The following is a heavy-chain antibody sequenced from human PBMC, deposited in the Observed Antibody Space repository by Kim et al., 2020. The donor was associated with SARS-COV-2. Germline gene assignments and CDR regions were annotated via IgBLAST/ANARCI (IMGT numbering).Heavy chain of an antibody. CDR2: ISYDGSNK. CDR3: ARSTEWELLRTYYYYGMDV. J-gene: IGHJ6*02. Sequence: GGSLRLSCAASGFTFSSYAMHWVHQAPGKGLEWVAVISYDGSNKYYADSVKGRFTISRDNSKNTLYLQMNSLRAEDTAVYYCARSTEWELLRTYYYYGMDVWGQATTVTVSS. CDR1: GFTFSSYA. D-gene: IGHD1-26*01. V-gene: IGHV3-30*04.